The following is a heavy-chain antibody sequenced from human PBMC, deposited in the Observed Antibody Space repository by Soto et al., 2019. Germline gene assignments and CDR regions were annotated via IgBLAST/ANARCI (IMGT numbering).Heavy chain of an antibody. J-gene: IGHJ6*02. CDR1: GFTVSIKY. CDR2: IWSAGLI. CDR3: AREAPMDV. Sequence: GSLRLSCAASGFTVSIKYMSWVRQAPGKGLEWVSIIWSAGLIYYADSVRGRFTISRDISKNILYLEMTSLRADDTAVYYCAREAPMDVWGQGTTVTVSS. V-gene: IGHV3-53*01.